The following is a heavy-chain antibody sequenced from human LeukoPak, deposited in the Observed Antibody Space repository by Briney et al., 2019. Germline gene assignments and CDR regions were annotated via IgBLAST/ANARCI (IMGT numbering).Heavy chain of an antibody. D-gene: IGHD6-13*01. CDR2: IYHSGST. J-gene: IGHJ4*02. V-gene: IGHV4-4*02. CDR1: GGSISSSNW. CDR3: ARGMGDSSSWYPFDY. Sequence: SETLSLTCAVSGGSISSSNWWSWVRQPPGKGLEWIGEIYHSGSTNYNPSLKSRVTISVDKSKNQFSLKLSSVTAADTAVYYCARGMGDSSSWYPFDYWGQETLVTVSS.